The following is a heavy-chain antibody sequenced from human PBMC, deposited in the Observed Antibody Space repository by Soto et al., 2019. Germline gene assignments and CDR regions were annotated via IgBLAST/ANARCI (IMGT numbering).Heavy chain of an antibody. D-gene: IGHD3-10*01. Sequence: HVQLQESGPGLVKPSPTLSLTCIVSGGSISSGGYYWSCIRQNPGKGLEWIGYIYYSGSTYYNPSLKSRVTILVDTPKNQFALNLSSVTAPDTAVYYCARHSEWFYPWCQGTLVTVSS. CDR3: ARHSEWFYP. CDR1: GGSISSGGYY. J-gene: IGHJ5*02. V-gene: IGHV4-31*03. CDR2: IYYSGST.